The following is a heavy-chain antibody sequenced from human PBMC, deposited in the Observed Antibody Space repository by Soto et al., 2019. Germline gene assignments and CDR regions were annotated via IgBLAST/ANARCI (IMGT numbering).Heavy chain of an antibody. J-gene: IGHJ6*02. CDR1: GGTFSSYA. CDR2: IIPIFGTA. Sequence: SVKVSCKASGGTFSSYAISWVRQAPGQGLEWMGGIIPIFGTANYAQKFQGRVTITADESTSTAYMELSSLRSEDTAVYYCARGGQQLHGMDVWGQGTTVTVSS. V-gene: IGHV1-69*13. CDR3: ARGGQQLHGMDV. D-gene: IGHD6-13*01.